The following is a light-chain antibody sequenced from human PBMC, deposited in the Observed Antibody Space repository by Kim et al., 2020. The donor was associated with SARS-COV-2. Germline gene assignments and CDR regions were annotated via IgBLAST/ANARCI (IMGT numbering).Light chain of an antibody. CDR1: QSISNN. Sequence: PGERATLSCRASQSISNNLAWYQQKPGQAPRLLIYGVSTRATGVPARFSGSGSGTEFTLTINSLQSEDFAVYHCQQYNNWPPLTFGGGTKVDIK. CDR2: GVS. CDR3: QQYNNWPPLT. J-gene: IGKJ4*01. V-gene: IGKV3-15*01.